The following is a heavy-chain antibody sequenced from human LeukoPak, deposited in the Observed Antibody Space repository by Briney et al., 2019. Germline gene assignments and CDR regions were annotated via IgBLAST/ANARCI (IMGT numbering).Heavy chain of an antibody. CDR2: ISSSSSYI. V-gene: IGHV3-21*01. D-gene: IGHD3-9*01. CDR1: GFTFSSYS. CDR3: AREPYDILTGYYDAFDI. J-gene: IGHJ3*02. Sequence: GGSLRLSCAASGFTFSSYSMNWVRQAPGKGLEWVSSISSSSSYIYYADSVKGRFTISRDNAKNSLYLQMNSLRAEDTAVYYCAREPYDILTGYYDAFDIWGQGTMVTVSS.